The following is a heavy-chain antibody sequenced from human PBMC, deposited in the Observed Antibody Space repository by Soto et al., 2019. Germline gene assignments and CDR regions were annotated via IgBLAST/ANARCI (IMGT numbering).Heavy chain of an antibody. V-gene: IGHV1-18*01. J-gene: IGHJ4*02. D-gene: IGHD3-3*01. CDR1: GYTFTSYG. CDR3: ARVLKDFWSGYYTGFDY. CDR2: ISAYNGNT. Sequence: ASVKVSCKASGYTFTSYGISWVRQAPGQGLEWMGWISAYNGNTNYAQKLQGRVTMTKDTSTRTAYMELRSLRSDDTAVYYCARVLKDFWSGYYTGFDYWGQGTLVTVSS.